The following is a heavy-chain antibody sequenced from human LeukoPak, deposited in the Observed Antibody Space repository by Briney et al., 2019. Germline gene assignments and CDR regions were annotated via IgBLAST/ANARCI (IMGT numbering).Heavy chain of an antibody. J-gene: IGHJ3*02. CDR1: GFTFSSYA. CDR2: ISGSGGST. V-gene: IGHV3-23*01. CDR3: AKDPITMMVVEEPDAFDI. D-gene: IGHD3-22*01. Sequence: GGSLRLSCAASGFTFSSYAMSWVRQAPGKGLEWVSAISGSGGSTYYADSVKGRFTISRDNSKNTLYLQMNSLRAEDTAVYYCAKDPITMMVVEEPDAFDIWGQGTMVTVSS.